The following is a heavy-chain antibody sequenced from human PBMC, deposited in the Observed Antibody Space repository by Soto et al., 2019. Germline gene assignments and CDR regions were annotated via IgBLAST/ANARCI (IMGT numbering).Heavy chain of an antibody. CDR2: IIPIFGIA. CDR3: AREDRDRETGLVPAAIDGMDV. J-gene: IGHJ6*02. D-gene: IGHD2-2*01. Sequence: QVQLVQSGAEVKKPGSSVKVSCKASGGTFSRYSITWVRQAPGHGLEWIGRIIPIFGIASYAQKFQGRVTISADESTSTHYMELSSMRSDATAVYYCAREDRDRETGLVPAAIDGMDVWGRGTTVTVSS. V-gene: IGHV1-69*08. CDR1: GGTFSRYS.